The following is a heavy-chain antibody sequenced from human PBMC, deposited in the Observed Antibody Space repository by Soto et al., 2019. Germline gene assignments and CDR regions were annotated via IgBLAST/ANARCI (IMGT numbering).Heavy chain of an antibody. CDR1: GGSISSYY. CDR2: IYTSGST. D-gene: IGHD1-26*01. CDR3: AREYEWELLGVLDY. Sequence: QVQLQESGPGLVKPSETLSLTCTVSGGSISSYYWSWIRQPAGKGLEWIGRIYTSGSTNYNPSLKGRVTMSVDTSTNQFSLKLSAVTAADTAVYYCAREYEWELLGVLDYGGQGTMVTVSS. J-gene: IGHJ4*02. V-gene: IGHV4-4*07.